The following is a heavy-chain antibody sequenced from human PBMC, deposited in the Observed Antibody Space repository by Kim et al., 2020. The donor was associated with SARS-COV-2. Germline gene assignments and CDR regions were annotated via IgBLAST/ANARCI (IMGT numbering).Heavy chain of an antibody. CDR3: ASESRDYGDSTGDY. V-gene: IGHV3-33*01. Sequence: GGSLRLSCAASGFTFSSYGMHWVRQAPGKGLEWVAVIWYDGSNKYYADSVKGRFTISRDNSKNTLYLQMNSLRAEDTAVYYCASESRDYGDSTGDYWGQGTLVTVSS. CDR2: IWYDGSNK. D-gene: IGHD4-17*01. J-gene: IGHJ4*02. CDR1: GFTFSSYG.